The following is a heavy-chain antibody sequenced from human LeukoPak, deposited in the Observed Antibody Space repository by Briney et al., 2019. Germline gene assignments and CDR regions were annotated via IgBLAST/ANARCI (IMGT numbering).Heavy chain of an antibody. V-gene: IGHV3-23*01. CDR1: GFTFSSYR. J-gene: IGHJ4*02. D-gene: IGHD3-22*01. CDR3: ARDRYYYDSSGYPPLDY. Sequence: GGSLRLSCAASGFTFSSYRMNWVRQAPGKGLEWVSGISGGGGSTYYADSVKGRFSISRDNSKNTLYLQMNSLRAEDTAVYYCARDRYYYDSSGYPPLDYWGQGTLVTVSS. CDR2: ISGGGGST.